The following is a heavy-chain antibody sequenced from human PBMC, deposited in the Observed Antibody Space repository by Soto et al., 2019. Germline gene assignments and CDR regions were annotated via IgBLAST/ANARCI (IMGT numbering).Heavy chain of an antibody. Sequence: GGSLRLSCTASGFTFCDYAMSWVRQAPGKGLEWVGFIRSKAYGGTTEYAASVKGRFTISRDDSKSIAYLQMNSLKTEDTAVYYCSLGGATTRGYYFAYWGQGTLVTVS. J-gene: IGHJ4*02. V-gene: IGHV3-49*04. CDR3: SLGGATTRGYYFAY. CDR1: GFTFCDYA. D-gene: IGHD1-26*01. CDR2: IRSKAYGGTT.